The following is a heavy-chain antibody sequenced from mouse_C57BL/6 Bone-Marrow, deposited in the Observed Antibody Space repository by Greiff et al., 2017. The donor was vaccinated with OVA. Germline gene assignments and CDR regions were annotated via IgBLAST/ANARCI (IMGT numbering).Heavy chain of an antibody. V-gene: IGHV5-6*01. CDR1: GFTFSSYG. CDR3: ARHYIVSRPYYYAMDY. Sequence: EVKLMESGGDLVKPGGSLKLSCAASGFTFSSYGMSWVRQTPDKRLEWVATISSGGSYTYYPDSVKGRFTISRDKAKNTLYLQMSSLKSEDTAMYYCARHYIVSRPYYYAMDYWGPGTSVTVSS. J-gene: IGHJ4*01. D-gene: IGHD1-3*01. CDR2: ISSGGSYT.